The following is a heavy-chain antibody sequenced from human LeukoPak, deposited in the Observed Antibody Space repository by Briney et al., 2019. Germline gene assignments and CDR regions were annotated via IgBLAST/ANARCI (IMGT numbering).Heavy chain of an antibody. CDR3: ARSQDEDYGAGTTAPPRH. Sequence: GASVKVSCKASGGTFSSYAISWVRQAPGQGLEWMGGIIPIFGTANYAQKFQGRVTITADESTSTAYMELSSLRSEDTAVYYCARSQDEDYGAGTTAPPRHWGQGTLVTVSS. CDR1: GGTFSSYA. D-gene: IGHD3-10*01. J-gene: IGHJ4*02. V-gene: IGHV1-69*13. CDR2: IIPIFGTA.